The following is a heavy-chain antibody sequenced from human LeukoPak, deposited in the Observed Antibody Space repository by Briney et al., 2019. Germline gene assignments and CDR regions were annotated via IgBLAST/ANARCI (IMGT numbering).Heavy chain of an antibody. CDR1: GFTFSSYW. J-gene: IGHJ4*02. CDR2: IKEDGRQK. V-gene: IGHV3-7*01. CDR3: AAMTSVTTGDY. Sequence: GGSLRLSCAASGFTFSSYWMSWVRQAPGKGLEWVANIKEDGRQKYYVGSVKGRFTISRDNAKNSPYLQMNSLRAEDTAVYYCAAMTSVTTGDYWGQGTLVTVSS. D-gene: IGHD4-11*01.